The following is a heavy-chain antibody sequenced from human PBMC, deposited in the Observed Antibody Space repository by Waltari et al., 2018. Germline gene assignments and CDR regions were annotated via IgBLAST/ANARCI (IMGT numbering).Heavy chain of an antibody. J-gene: IGHJ4*02. CDR1: GFSLSTSGMC. CDR3: ARIRYYYDSRGLRGYFDY. D-gene: IGHD3-22*01. V-gene: IGHV2-70*01. CDR2: IDWDDDK. Sequence: QVTLRESGPALVKPTQTLTLTCTFPGFSLSTSGMCVSWIRQPPGKALEWLALIDWDDDKYYSTSLKTRLTISKDTSKNQVVLTITNMDPVDTATYYCARIRYYYDSRGLRGYFDYWGQGTLVTVSS.